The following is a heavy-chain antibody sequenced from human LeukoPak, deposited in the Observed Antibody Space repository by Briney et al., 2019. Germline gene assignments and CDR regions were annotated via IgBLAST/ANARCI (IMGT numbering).Heavy chain of an antibody. D-gene: IGHD3-10*01. CDR3: ARGPASGTGGMDV. CDR1: GFTVTNNY. Sequence: GSLRLSCVVSGFTVTNNYMSWVRQAPGKGLEWVSVIYSGGSTYYADSVKGRFSISRDGSKNTLNLQMNSLRAEDTAVYFCARGPASGTGGMDVWGQGTTVTVSS. CDR2: IYSGGST. V-gene: IGHV3-66*01. J-gene: IGHJ6*02.